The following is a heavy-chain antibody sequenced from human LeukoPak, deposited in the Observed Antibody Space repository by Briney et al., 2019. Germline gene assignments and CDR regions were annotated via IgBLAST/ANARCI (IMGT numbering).Heavy chain of an antibody. V-gene: IGHV3-11*03. CDR2: ISSNSPYT. CDR1: GFTFSDYY. Sequence: PGGSLRLSCAASGFTFSDYYLSWIRQSPGKGLEWISYISSNSPYTTYADSVEGRFTISRDNSKNTLYLQMNSLRAEDTAVYYCAKQGHRRDGYNWDYWGQGTLVTVSS. D-gene: IGHD5-24*01. CDR3: AKQGHRRDGYNWDY. J-gene: IGHJ4*02.